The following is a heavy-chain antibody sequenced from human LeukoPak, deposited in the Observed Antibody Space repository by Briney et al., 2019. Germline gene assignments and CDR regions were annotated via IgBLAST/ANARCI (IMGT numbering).Heavy chain of an antibody. CDR3: ARDFRDYGGNSFDY. V-gene: IGHV3-30-3*01. Sequence: GGSLRLSCAASGFTFSSYAMHWVRQAPGKGLEWVAVISYDGSNKYYADSVKGRFTISRDNSKNTLYLQMNSLRAEDTAVYYCARDFRDYGGNSFDYWGQGTLVTVSS. CDR2: ISYDGSNK. CDR1: GFTFSSYA. J-gene: IGHJ4*02. D-gene: IGHD4-23*01.